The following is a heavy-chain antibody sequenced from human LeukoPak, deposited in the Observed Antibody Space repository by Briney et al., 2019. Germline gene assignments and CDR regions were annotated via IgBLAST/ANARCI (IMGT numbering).Heavy chain of an antibody. CDR3: AKGRQYYFDY. J-gene: IGHJ4*02. V-gene: IGHV3-23*01. Sequence: GGSLRLSCAASGFTFSSYAMSWVRQAPGKGLEWVSAISGSGGGTYYADSVKGRFTISRDNSKNTLYLEMNSLRTEDTAVYYCAKGRQYYFDYWGQGTLVTVSS. CDR2: ISGSGGGT. D-gene: IGHD2/OR15-2a*01. CDR1: GFTFSSYA.